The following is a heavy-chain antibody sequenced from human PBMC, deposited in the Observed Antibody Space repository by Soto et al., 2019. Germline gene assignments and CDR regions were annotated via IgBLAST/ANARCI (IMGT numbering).Heavy chain of an antibody. CDR1: GFTFDDYG. V-gene: IGHV3-20*04. CDR2: INWNGGST. D-gene: IGHD5-18*01. CDR3: AKGGYTFAYE. Sequence: GGSLRLSCAASGFTFDDYGMSWVRQAPGKGLEWVSGINWNGGSTGYADSVKGRFTISRDNSQNSLFLQMNSLRADDTAVYYCAKGGYTFAYEWGQGALVTVSS. J-gene: IGHJ4*02.